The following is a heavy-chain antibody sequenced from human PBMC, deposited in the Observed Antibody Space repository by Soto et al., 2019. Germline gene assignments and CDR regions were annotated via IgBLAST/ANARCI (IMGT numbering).Heavy chain of an antibody. D-gene: IGHD2-15*01. J-gene: IGHJ4*02. CDR2: ISGSGGST. CDR3: AKGSIVVVVAATNLDY. Sequence: GGSLRLSCAASGFTFCSYALCWVRQAPGKGVGWVSAISGSGGSTYYADSVKGRFTISRDNSKNTLYLQMNSLRAEDTAVYYCAKGSIVVVVAATNLDYWGQGTLVTVSS. V-gene: IGHV3-23*01. CDR1: GFTFCSYA.